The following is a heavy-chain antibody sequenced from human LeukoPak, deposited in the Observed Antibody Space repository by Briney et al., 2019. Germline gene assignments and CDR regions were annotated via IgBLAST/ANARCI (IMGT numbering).Heavy chain of an antibody. CDR1: GFTFSDYY. V-gene: IGHV3-11*06. CDR3: ARGGYYGLDAFDI. D-gene: IGHD3-10*01. J-gene: IGHJ3*02. Sequence: GGSLRLSCAASGFTFSDYYMSWIRQAPGKGPEWVSYISSSSSYTNYADSVKGRFTISRDNAKNSLYLQMNSLRAEDTAVYYCARGGYYGLDAFDIWGQGTMVTVSS. CDR2: ISSSSSYT.